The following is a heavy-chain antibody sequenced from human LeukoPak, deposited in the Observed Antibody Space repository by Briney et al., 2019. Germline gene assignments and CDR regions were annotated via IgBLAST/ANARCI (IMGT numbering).Heavy chain of an antibody. V-gene: IGHV3-21*01. CDR3: ARGSQSSSWYDLAWFDP. CDR1: GFTFSSYS. Sequence: GGSLRLSCAASGFTFSSYSMNWVRQAPGKGLEWVSSISSSSSYIYYADSVKGRFTISRDNAKNSLYLQMNSLRAEDTAVYYCARGSQSSSWYDLAWFDPWGQGTLVTVSS. CDR2: ISSSSSYI. D-gene: IGHD6-13*01. J-gene: IGHJ5*02.